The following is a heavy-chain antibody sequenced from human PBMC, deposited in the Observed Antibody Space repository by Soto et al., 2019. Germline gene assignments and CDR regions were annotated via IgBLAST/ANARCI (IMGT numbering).Heavy chain of an antibody. CDR3: TTSNLGVDF. Sequence: GGSLRLSCAASGLIFSDVWMTWVRQAPGKGLEWVGRIKTKPDDGTIDYAAPVRGRFTISRDDSKNTLYLQMSSLTPDDTGVYYCTTSNLGVDFWGPGTLVTVSS. V-gene: IGHV3-15*01. J-gene: IGHJ4*02. CDR1: GLIFSDVW. D-gene: IGHD1-1*01. CDR2: IKTKPDDGTI.